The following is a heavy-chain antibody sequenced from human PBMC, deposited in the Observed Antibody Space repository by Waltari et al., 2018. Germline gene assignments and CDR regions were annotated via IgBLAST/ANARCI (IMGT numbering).Heavy chain of an antibody. J-gene: IGHJ4*02. V-gene: IGHV3-7*01. CDR1: GFTFSSYW. CDR2: IKQDGSEK. Sequence: EVQLVESGGGLVQPGGSLRLSCAASGFTFSSYWMSWFRQAPGKGLEWVANIKQDGSEKYYVDSVKGRFTISRDNAKNSLYLQMNSLRAEDTAVYYCARLGLKGRLDYWGQGTLVTVSS. CDR3: ARLGLKGRLDY. D-gene: IGHD3-16*01.